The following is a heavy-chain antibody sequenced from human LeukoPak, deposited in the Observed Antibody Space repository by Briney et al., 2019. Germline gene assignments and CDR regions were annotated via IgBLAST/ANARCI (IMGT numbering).Heavy chain of an antibody. Sequence: GGSLRLSCAASGFTFSSYGMSGVRQAPGKGLEWVANIKQDGSEKYYVDSVKGRFTISRDNAKNSLYLQMNSLRAEDTAVYYCARGSYDWGQGTLVTVSS. D-gene: IGHD1-26*01. CDR3: ARGSYD. V-gene: IGHV3-7*03. CDR1: GFTFSSYG. CDR2: IKQDGSEK. J-gene: IGHJ4*02.